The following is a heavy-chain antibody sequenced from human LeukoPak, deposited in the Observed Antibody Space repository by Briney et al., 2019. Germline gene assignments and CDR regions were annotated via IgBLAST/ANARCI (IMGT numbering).Heavy chain of an antibody. V-gene: IGHV3-23*01. D-gene: IGHD3-22*01. CDR3: AKGPQVPSGYHPDY. Sequence: GGSLRLSCAASGFTLSTYAMSWVREAPGKGLEWVSVISGSGGSTYYADSVKGRFTISRDNSKNTLYVQMTSLRAEDTAVYYCAKGPQVPSGYHPDYWGRGTLVTVSS. CDR2: ISGSGGST. J-gene: IGHJ4*02. CDR1: GFTLSTYA.